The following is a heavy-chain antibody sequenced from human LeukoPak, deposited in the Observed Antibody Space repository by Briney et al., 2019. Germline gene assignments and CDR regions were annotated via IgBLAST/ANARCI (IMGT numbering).Heavy chain of an antibody. CDR1: GFTASSNY. D-gene: IGHD3-22*01. Sequence: PGGSLRLSCAPSGFTASSNYMSWGRQAPGKGRGWGSGVYSGGYTPYPDSVMGRFTISRDNSRNTLYLQMNSLRLQGSALYFCTGAAFLGGYSPAFDIWGQGTMVTVSS. V-gene: IGHV3-53*01. CDR2: VYSGGYT. CDR3: TGAAFLGGYSPAFDI. J-gene: IGHJ3*02.